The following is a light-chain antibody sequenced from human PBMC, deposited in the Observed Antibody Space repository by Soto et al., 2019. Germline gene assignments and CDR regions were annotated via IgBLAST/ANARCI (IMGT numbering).Light chain of an antibody. V-gene: IGKV1-17*02. CDR3: LQHNSYPLT. Sequence: DIQMTQSPSSLSASVGDRVTITCRASQGIRNDLHWYQQKPGKAPKRLIYAASSLQSGVPSRFSGRGSGTEFTLTISNLQPEDFATYDCLQHNSYPLTFGGGTKVEIK. CDR2: AAS. CDR1: QGIRND. J-gene: IGKJ4*01.